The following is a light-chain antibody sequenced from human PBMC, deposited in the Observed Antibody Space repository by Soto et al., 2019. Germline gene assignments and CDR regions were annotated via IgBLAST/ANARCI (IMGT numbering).Light chain of an antibody. CDR3: AGWDDCLSGNV. J-gene: IGLJ1*01. CDR2: SNN. V-gene: IGLV1-44*01. CDR1: SSNIGSNT. Sequence: QSVLTQPPSASGTPGQRVTISCSGSSSNIGSNTVNWYQQLPGTAPKLLIYSNNQRPSGVPDRFSGSKSATSASLAISGLQAEDEADYYCAGWDDCLSGNVFGTGTNVT.